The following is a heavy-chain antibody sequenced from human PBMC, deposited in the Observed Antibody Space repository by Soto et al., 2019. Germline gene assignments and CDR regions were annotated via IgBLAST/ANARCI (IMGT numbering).Heavy chain of an antibody. D-gene: IGHD3-10*01. CDR3: ARGGRYGSGSYYPA. CDR1: GGSFSGYY. V-gene: IGHV4-34*01. J-gene: IGHJ6*02. Sequence: QVQLQQWGAGLLKPSETLSLTCAVSGGSFSGYYWSWIRQPPGKGLEWIGEINHSGSTNYNPSLKSRVTISVDTSKNQFSLKLSSVTAADTAVYYCARGGRYGSGSYYPAWGQGTTVTVSS. CDR2: INHSGST.